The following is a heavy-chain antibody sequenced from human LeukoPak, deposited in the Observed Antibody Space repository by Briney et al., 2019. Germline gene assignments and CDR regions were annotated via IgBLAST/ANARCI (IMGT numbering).Heavy chain of an antibody. Sequence: ASVTVSFKASGGTFNSYAISWVRQAPGQGLEWMGMIYPRDGSTSYAQKFQGRVTVTRDTSTSTVHMELSGLRSEDTAVYYCARDQEGFDYWGQGTLVTVSS. V-gene: IGHV1-46*02. J-gene: IGHJ4*02. CDR1: GGTFNSYA. CDR3: ARDQEGFDY. CDR2: IYPRDGST.